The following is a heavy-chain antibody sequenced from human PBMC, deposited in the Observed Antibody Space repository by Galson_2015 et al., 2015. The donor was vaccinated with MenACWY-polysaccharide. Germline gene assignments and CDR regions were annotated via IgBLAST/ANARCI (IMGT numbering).Heavy chain of an antibody. V-gene: IGHV3-23*01. Sequence: SLRLSCAASGFTFSSYAMSWVRQAPGKGLQWVSTISGSAYSTFYADSVKGRFTISRDNSKNTLFLQMNGLRAEDTALCYCVKDQSSTSYGNWFDPWGQGTLVIVSS. CDR2: ISGSAYST. CDR1: GFTFSSYA. D-gene: IGHD2-2*01. J-gene: IGHJ5*02. CDR3: VKDQSSTSYGNWFDP.